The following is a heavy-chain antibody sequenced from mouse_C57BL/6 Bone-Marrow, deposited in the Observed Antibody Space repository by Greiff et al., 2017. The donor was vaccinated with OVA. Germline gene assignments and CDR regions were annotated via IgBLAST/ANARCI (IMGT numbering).Heavy chain of an antibody. D-gene: IGHD3-1*01. J-gene: IGHJ4*01. CDR3: ATTAHYAMDY. Sequence: QVHVKQPGAELVKPGASVKLSCKASGYTFTSYWMHWVKQRPGRGLEWIGRIDPNSGGTKYNEKFKSKATLTVDKPSSTAYMQLSSLTSEDSAVYYCATTAHYAMDYWGQGTSVTVSS. CDR1: GYTFTSYW. CDR2: IDPNSGGT. V-gene: IGHV1-72*01.